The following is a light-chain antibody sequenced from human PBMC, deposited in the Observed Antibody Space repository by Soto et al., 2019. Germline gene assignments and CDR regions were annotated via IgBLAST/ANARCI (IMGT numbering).Light chain of an antibody. CDR1: NIGSKT. V-gene: IGLV3-21*01. CDR3: QVWDSSTDHWV. J-gene: IGLJ3*02. CDR2: YDD. Sequence: SYELTQSPSESVAPGKTASMSCEGNNIGSKTVHWYQQKPGQAPILVIYYDDDRPSGIPERFSGSNSGNTATLTISRVEAGDEADYYCQVWDSSTDHWVFGGGTQLTVL.